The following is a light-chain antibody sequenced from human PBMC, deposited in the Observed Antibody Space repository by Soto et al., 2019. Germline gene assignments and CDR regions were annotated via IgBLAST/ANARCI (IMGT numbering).Light chain of an antibody. V-gene: IGKV1-5*03. CDR3: QQYERYST. CDR1: QSVSSW. Sequence: DIQMTQSPSTLSASVGDRVTITCRASQSVSSWLAWFQQKPGKAPKLLIYKASNLQSGVSSRFSGGGSGTEFTLTISGLQPEDSATYYCQQYERYSTFGQGTKVDIK. J-gene: IGKJ1*01. CDR2: KAS.